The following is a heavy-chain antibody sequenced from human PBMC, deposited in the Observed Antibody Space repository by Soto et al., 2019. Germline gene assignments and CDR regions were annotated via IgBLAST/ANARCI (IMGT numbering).Heavy chain of an antibody. CDR1: GFTFRNYD. CDR2: ISAAGDP. CDR3: ARTDRDFYGLDV. J-gene: IGHJ6*02. Sequence: EVQLVESGGGLVQPGGSLRLSCDASGFTFRNYDMHWVRQGTGKGLEWVSGISAAGDPDYADSVEGRFAISRENAKNSLFLQMNSLRVGDPAVYYCARTDRDFYGLDVWGQGTTVIVSS. V-gene: IGHV3-13*05.